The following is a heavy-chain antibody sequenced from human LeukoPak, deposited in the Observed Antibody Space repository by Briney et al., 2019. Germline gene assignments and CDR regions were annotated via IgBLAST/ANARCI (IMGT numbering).Heavy chain of an antibody. CDR1: GFTFSSYW. CDR2: INTDGSST. D-gene: IGHD5-12*01. J-gene: IGHJ4*02. CDR3: ARGYAGIDY. Sequence: GGSLRLSCAASGFTFSSYWMHWVRRAPGKGLVWVSRINTDGSSTIYADSVKGRFIISRDNAKNTLYLQMNSLRAEDTAVYYCARGYAGIDYWGQGTLVTVSS. V-gene: IGHV3-74*01.